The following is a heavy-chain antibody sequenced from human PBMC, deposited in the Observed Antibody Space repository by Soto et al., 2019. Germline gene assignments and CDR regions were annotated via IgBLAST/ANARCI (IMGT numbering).Heavy chain of an antibody. CDR1: GFTFSSYD. CDR3: ATLKLVARGPRVEFDP. Sequence: GGSLRLSCAASGFTFSSYDMHWVRQATGKGLEWVSAIGTAGDTYYPGSVKGRFTISRENAKNSLYLQMNSLRAEDTAVYYCATLKLVARGPRVEFDPWGQGTLVTVSS. J-gene: IGHJ5*02. D-gene: IGHD5-12*01. V-gene: IGHV3-13*01. CDR2: IGTAGDT.